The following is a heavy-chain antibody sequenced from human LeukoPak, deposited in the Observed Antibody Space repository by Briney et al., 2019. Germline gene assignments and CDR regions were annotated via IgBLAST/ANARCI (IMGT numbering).Heavy chain of an antibody. CDR1: GFTVSSNY. CDR3: ARDVVGATYFD. J-gene: IGHJ4*02. V-gene: IGHV3-53*01. D-gene: IGHD1-26*01. CDR2: IYSGGST. Sequence: GGALRLSCAASGFTVSSNYMTWVRQAPGKGLEWVAIIYSGGSTSYADSVKGRFPISRDNSKNTLYLQMNSLRAEATAVYYCARDVVGATYFDWGQGTLVTVSS.